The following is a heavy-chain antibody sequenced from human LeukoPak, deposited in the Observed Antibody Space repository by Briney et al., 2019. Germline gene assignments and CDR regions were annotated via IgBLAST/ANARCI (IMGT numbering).Heavy chain of an antibody. Sequence: SETLSLTCTVSGGSISSYYWSWIRQPPGMGLEWIGYIYYSGSTNYNPSLKSRVTISVDTSKNQFSLKLSSVTAADTAVYYCAKGATLQYYYYYMDVWGKGTTVTVSS. V-gene: IGHV4-59*01. CDR3: AKGATLQYYYYYMDV. D-gene: IGHD1-26*01. J-gene: IGHJ6*03. CDR1: GGSISSYY. CDR2: IYYSGST.